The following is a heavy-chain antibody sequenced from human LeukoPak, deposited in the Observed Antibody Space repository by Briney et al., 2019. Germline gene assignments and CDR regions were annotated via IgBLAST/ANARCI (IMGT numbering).Heavy chain of an antibody. CDR1: GFTFSSNA. CDR2: IYGGGNI. Sequence: GRSLRLSCAASGFTFSSNAMHWVRQAPGKGLEWVSVIYGGGNIYYADSVKGRFTISRDNSKNTLYLQMNSLRAEDTAVYYCARGAGYNYPYYFDYWGQGTLVTVSS. J-gene: IGHJ4*02. V-gene: IGHV3-53*01. CDR3: ARGAGYNYPYYFDY. D-gene: IGHD5-24*01.